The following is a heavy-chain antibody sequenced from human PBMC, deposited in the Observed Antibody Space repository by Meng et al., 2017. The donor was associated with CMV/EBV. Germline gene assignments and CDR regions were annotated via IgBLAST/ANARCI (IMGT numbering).Heavy chain of an antibody. CDR2: IYLGDSDT. CDR1: GYSFTSYW. J-gene: IGHJ6*02. CDR3: ARQSLYSSSWRWDYYYGMDV. V-gene: IGHV5-51*01. D-gene: IGHD6-13*01. Sequence: GESLKISCKGSGYSFTSYWIGWVRQMPGKGLEWMGIIYLGDSDTRYSPSFQGQVTISADKSISTAYLQWSSLKASDTAMYYCARQSLYSSSWRWDYYYGMDVWGQGTTVT.